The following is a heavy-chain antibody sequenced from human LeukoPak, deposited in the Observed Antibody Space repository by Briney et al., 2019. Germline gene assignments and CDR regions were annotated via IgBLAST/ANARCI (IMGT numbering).Heavy chain of an antibody. CDR2: ISYDGSNK. CDR3: ARSSITMIVVAPDY. D-gene: IGHD3-22*01. V-gene: IGHV3-30*04. CDR1: GFTFSNFA. J-gene: IGHJ4*02. Sequence: PGGSLRLSCAASGFTFSNFAMHRVRQAPGKGLEWVAVISYDGSNKYYADSVKGRFTISRDNSKNMLYLQMNSLRAEDTAVYYCARSSITMIVVAPDYWGQGTLVTVSS.